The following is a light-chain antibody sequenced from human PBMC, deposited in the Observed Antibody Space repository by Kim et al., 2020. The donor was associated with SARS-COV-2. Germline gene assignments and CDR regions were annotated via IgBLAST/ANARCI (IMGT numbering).Light chain of an antibody. CDR1: SSNIGAGYD. Sequence: QRVTISCTGSSSNIGAGYDVHWYQQLPGTAPKLLIYGISNRPSGVPDRFSGSKSGTSASLAITGLQAEDEADYYCQSYDSSLSGWVFGGGTKLTVL. CDR2: GIS. V-gene: IGLV1-40*01. CDR3: QSYDSSLSGWV. J-gene: IGLJ3*02.